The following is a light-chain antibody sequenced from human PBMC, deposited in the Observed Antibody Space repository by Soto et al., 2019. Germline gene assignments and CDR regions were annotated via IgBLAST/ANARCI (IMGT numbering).Light chain of an antibody. CDR1: QRVNSSY. CDR2: GAS. CDR3: QQYVNSPVT. Sequence: EIVLTQSPDTLYLSPGEGATLSCRASQRVNSSYLAWYQQKPGQAPRLLISGASDRATGVPARVSGSGSGTDFTLTISRLEPEDFAVSYCQQYVNSPVTFGQGTKVQIK. V-gene: IGKV3-20*01. J-gene: IGKJ2*01.